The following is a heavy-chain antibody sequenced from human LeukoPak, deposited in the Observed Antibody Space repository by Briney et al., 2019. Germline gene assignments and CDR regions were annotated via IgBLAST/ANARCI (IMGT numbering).Heavy chain of an antibody. Sequence: KTGGSLRPSCAASGFTFSSYGMNWVRQAPGKGLEWVSFISSSSSYIYYADSVKGRFTISRDNAKNSLYLQMNSLRAEDTAVYYCARSIWTITMVRGANTRGVDYWGQGTLVTVSS. CDR3: ARSIWTITMVRGANTRGVDY. CDR2: ISSSSSYI. D-gene: IGHD3-10*01. J-gene: IGHJ4*02. CDR1: GFTFSSYG. V-gene: IGHV3-21*01.